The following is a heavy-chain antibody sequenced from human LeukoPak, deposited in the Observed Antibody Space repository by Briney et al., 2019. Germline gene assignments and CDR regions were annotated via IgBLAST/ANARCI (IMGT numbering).Heavy chain of an antibody. Sequence: SVKVSCKASGGTFSSYAISWVRQAPGQGLEWMGGIIPIFGTANYAQKFQGRVTITADKSTSTAYMELSSLISEDTAVYYCARGFQDPYYSGSYYFDYWGQGTLVTVSS. J-gene: IGHJ4*02. CDR1: GGTFSSYA. CDR3: ARGFQDPYYSGSYYFDY. D-gene: IGHD3-10*01. V-gene: IGHV1-69*06. CDR2: IIPIFGTA.